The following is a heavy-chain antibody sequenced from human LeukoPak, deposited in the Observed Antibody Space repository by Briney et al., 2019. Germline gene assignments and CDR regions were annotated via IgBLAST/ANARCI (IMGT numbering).Heavy chain of an antibody. CDR2: INLNTGGT. Sequence: ASVKVSCKASGYTFTGYYMHWVRQAPGQGLEWMGWINLNTGGTNYAQNFHGRVTMTRDTSITTAYMELSSLTSDDTAVYFCARSAEHCNNGVCFTDYYMDVWGKGTTVTVSS. D-gene: IGHD2-8*01. V-gene: IGHV1-2*02. CDR3: ARSAEHCNNGVCFTDYYMDV. CDR1: GYTFTGYY. J-gene: IGHJ6*03.